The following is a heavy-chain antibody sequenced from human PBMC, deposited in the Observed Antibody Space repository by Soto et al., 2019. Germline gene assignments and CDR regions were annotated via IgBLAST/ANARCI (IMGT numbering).Heavy chain of an antibody. D-gene: IGHD3-10*01. CDR3: ARDIPPLWFGEAPDY. Sequence: GGSLRLSCAASGFTFSSYSMNWVRQAPGKGLEWVSYISSSSTIYYADSAKGRFTISRDNAKNSLYLQMNSLRAEDTAVYYCARDIPPLWFGEAPDYWGQGTLVTVSS. CDR1: GFTFSSYS. J-gene: IGHJ4*02. CDR2: ISSSSTI. V-gene: IGHV3-48*01.